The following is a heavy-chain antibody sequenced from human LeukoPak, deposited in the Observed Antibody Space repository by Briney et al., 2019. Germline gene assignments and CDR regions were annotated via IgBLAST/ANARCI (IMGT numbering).Heavy chain of an antibody. D-gene: IGHD3-10*01. CDR3: AKGARYYGSGPGLQNLYYFDY. Sequence: GGSLSLSCAASGFTFSSYAMSWVRQAPGKGLEWVSAISGSGGSTYYADSVKGRFTISRDNSKNTLYLQMNSLRAEDTAVYYCAKGARYYGSGPGLQNLYYFDYWGQGTLVTVSS. V-gene: IGHV3-23*01. J-gene: IGHJ4*02. CDR2: ISGSGGST. CDR1: GFTFSSYA.